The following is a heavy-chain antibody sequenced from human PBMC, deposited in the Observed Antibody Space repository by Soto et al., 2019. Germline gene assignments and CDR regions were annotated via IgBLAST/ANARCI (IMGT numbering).Heavy chain of an antibody. V-gene: IGHV4-34*01. CDR1: GGSFSGYY. J-gene: IGHJ4*02. CDR2: INHSGST. Sequence: PSETLSLTCAVYGGSFSGYYWTWIRQPPGKGLEWIGEINHSGSTNYIPSLKSRITMSVDTSKNQFSLNLTSVTAADTAVYYCTRGWSYGFSNSWGQGILVTVPS. CDR3: TRGWSYGFSNS. D-gene: IGHD5-18*01.